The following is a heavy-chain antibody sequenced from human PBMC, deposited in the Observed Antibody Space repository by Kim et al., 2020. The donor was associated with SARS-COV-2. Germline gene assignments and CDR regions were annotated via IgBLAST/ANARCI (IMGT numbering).Heavy chain of an antibody. Sequence: SYAVAVKCRFTTARDNSKNTLYLQMNSLRAEDTAVYYCARDQSGYDDFDYWGQGTLVTVSS. D-gene: IGHD5-12*01. V-gene: IGHV3-30*01. CDR3: ARDQSGYDDFDY. J-gene: IGHJ4*02.